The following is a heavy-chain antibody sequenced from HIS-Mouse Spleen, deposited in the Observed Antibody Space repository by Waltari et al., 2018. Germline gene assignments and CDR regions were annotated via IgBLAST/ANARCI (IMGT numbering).Heavy chain of an antibody. CDR2: ISYSGST. CDR1: VGSISSSSYY. D-gene: IGHD6-13*01. Sequence: QLQLQESGPGLVKPSETLSLTCTVSVGSISSSSYYWGGIRQPPGKGLEWIGSISYSGSTYYNPSLKSRVTISVDTSKNQFSLKLSSVTAADTAVYYCAREIPYSSSWYDWYFDLWGRGTLVTVSS. V-gene: IGHV4-39*07. J-gene: IGHJ2*01. CDR3: AREIPYSSSWYDWYFDL.